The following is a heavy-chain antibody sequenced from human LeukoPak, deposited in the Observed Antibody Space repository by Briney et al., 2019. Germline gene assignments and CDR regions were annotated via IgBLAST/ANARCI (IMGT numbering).Heavy chain of an antibody. CDR3: TTWTDLYDY. D-gene: IGHD3/OR15-3a*01. CDR1: GFTFINAW. V-gene: IGHV3-15*01. J-gene: IGHJ4*02. CDR2: IRSKTDGGTI. Sequence: GGSLRLSCAASGFTFINAWMAWVRQAPGKGLDWVGRIRSKTDGGTIDYAAPVKGRFVISRDDSRDTLYLQMNSLRIEDTAMYYCTTWTDLYDYWGQGILVTVSP.